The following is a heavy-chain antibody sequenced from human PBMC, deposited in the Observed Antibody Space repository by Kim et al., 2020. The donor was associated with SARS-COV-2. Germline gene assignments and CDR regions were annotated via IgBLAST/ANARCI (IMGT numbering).Heavy chain of an antibody. CDR3: IRDYIWRTYRYIDY. CDR2: INTNTSVT. J-gene: IGHJ4*02. D-gene: IGHD3-16*02. Sequence: ASVKVSCETSGYTFTDYYIYWVRQAPGQGLEWMGWINTNTSVTDYAQKFQGRVAMTRDTSIRTAYMELGRLQSDDTAVYYCIRDYIWRTYRYIDYWGQGTLVTVSS. V-gene: IGHV1-2*02. CDR1: GYTFTDYY.